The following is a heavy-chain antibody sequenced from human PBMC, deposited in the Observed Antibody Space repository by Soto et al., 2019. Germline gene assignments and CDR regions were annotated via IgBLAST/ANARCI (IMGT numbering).Heavy chain of an antibody. Sequence: GRSLRLSCAASGFTFSSYAMSWVRQAPGKGLEWVSAISGSGGSTYYADSVKGRFTISRDNSKNTLYLQMNSLRAEDTAVYYCAKDDITYSSGWYYFDYWGQGTLVTVSS. CDR3: AKDDITYSSGWYYFDY. CDR1: GFTFSSYA. J-gene: IGHJ4*02. D-gene: IGHD6-19*01. V-gene: IGHV3-23*01. CDR2: ISGSGGST.